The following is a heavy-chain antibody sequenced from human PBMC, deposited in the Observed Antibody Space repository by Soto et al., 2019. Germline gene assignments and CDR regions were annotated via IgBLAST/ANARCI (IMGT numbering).Heavy chain of an antibody. CDR2: INTDGSST. D-gene: IGHD1-26*01. CDR3: ARVTGTYYHFDY. Sequence: PGGSLRLSCAASGFTFNYYWMHWVRQAPGKGLVWVSRINTDGSSTTYADSVKGRFTISRDNAKNTLYLQMNSLRAEDTAVYYCARVTGTYYHFDYWGQGTLVTVSS. J-gene: IGHJ4*02. CDR1: GFTFNYYW. V-gene: IGHV3-74*01.